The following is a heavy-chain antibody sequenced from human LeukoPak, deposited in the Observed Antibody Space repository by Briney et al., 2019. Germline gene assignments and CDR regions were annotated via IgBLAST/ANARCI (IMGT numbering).Heavy chain of an antibody. J-gene: IGHJ4*02. D-gene: IGHD2-2*01. Sequence: ASVKVSCKASGYTFTGYYMHWVRQAPGQGLEWMGWINPNSGGTNYAQKFQGRVTMTRDTSISTAHMELSRLRSDGTAVYYCAGWGPLGYCSSTSCPPRSNFDYWGQGTLVTVSS. CDR1: GYTFTGYY. V-gene: IGHV1-2*02. CDR2: INPNSGGT. CDR3: AGWGPLGYCSSTSCPPRSNFDY.